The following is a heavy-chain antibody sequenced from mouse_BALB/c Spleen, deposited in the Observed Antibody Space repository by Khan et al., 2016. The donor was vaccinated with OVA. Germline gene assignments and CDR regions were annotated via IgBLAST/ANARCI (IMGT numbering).Heavy chain of an antibody. Sequence: EVQLVESGGGLVQPGGSRKLSCAASGFTFSDYGMAWVRQAPGKGPEWVAFISDLVYSIYYADTVTGRFPISRENAKNTLYLEMSSLRSEDTAMYYCARGGGTAPFAYWGLGTLVTVSA. V-gene: IGHV5-15*02. J-gene: IGHJ3*01. CDR1: GFTFSDYG. CDR2: ISDLVYSI. D-gene: IGHD1-2*01. CDR3: ARGGGTAPFAY.